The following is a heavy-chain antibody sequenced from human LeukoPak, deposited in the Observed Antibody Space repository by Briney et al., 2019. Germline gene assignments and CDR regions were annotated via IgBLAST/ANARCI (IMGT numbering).Heavy chain of an antibody. V-gene: IGHV4-31*03. D-gene: IGHD1-1*01. CDR3: ASASTTGTTKNWFDP. J-gene: IGHJ5*02. CDR1: GGSISSGGYY. Sequence: PSETLSLTCTVSGGSISSGGYYWSWIRQHPGKGLEWIGYIYYSGSTYYNPSLKSRVTISVDTSKNQFSLKLSSVPAADTAVYYCASASTTGTTKNWFDPWGQGTLVTVSS. CDR2: IYYSGST.